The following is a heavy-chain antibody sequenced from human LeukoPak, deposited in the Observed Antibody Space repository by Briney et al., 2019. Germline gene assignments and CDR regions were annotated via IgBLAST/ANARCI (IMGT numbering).Heavy chain of an antibody. CDR2: IWNDGSHK. CDR1: GFTFSNFG. CDR3: ARDSDEYGDSHIDY. J-gene: IGHJ4*02. V-gene: IGHV3-33*01. Sequence: GGSLRLSCAASGFTFSNFGLYWVRQPPGKGLEWVALIWNDGSHKYCDDSVKDRFTISRDNSQSTLHLQMNNLKAEDTAFYYCARDSDEYGDSHIDYWGQGTLVTVSS. D-gene: IGHD4-17*01.